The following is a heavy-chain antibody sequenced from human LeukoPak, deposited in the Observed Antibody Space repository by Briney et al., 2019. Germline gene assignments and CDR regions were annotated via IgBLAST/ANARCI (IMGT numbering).Heavy chain of an antibody. Sequence: GGSLRLSCAASGFTFSSHWMHWVRQAPGKGLEWVSRIKTDGSSTAYADSVKGRFTISRDNSKNTLYLQMNSLRAEDTAVYYCAKPPEVGATVGYFDYWGQGTLVTVSS. CDR1: GFTFSSHW. V-gene: IGHV3-74*01. J-gene: IGHJ4*02. CDR2: IKTDGSST. D-gene: IGHD1-26*01. CDR3: AKPPEVGATVGYFDY.